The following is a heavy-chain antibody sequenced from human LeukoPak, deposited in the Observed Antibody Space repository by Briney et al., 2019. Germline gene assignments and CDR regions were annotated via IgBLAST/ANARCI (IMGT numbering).Heavy chain of an antibody. CDR2: IYSGGST. J-gene: IGHJ4*02. Sequence: TGGSLRLSCAASGFTVSSNYMSCVRQAPGKGLEWVSVIYSGGSTYYADSVKGRFTISRDNSKNTLYLQMNSLRAEDTAVYYCATSYSLWFYFDYWGQGTLVTVSS. CDR1: GFTVSSNY. D-gene: IGHD3-10*01. V-gene: IGHV3-66*01. CDR3: ATSYSLWFYFDY.